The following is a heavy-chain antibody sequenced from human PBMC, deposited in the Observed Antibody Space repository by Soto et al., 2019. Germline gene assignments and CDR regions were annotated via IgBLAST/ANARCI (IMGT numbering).Heavy chain of an antibody. J-gene: IGHJ6*02. V-gene: IGHV3-33*01. Sequence: GGSPRLSCAASGFTFSSYGMRWVRQAAGKGLEWVAVIWYDGSKKYYADSVKGRFTISRDNSKNTLYLKMNSLRAEYTAVYYCAREKVGIAESRYYYGMDAWGQGTTVTVSS. CDR3: AREKVGIAESRYYYGMDA. D-gene: IGHD6-13*01. CDR1: GFTFSSYG. CDR2: IWYDGSKK.